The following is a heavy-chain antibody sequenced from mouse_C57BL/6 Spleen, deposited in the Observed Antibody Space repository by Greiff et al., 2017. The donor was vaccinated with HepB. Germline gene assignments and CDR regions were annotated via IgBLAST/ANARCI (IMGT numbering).Heavy chain of an antibody. D-gene: IGHD1-1*01. CDR2: INYDGSST. CDR3: ARDQGDYYGSDWYFDV. V-gene: IGHV5-16*01. Sequence: EVMLVESEGGLVQPGSSMKLSCTASGFTFSDYYMAWVRQVPEKGLEWVANINYDGSSTYYLDSLKSRFIISRDNAKNILYLQMSSLKSEDTATYYCARDQGDYYGSDWYFDVWGTGTTVTVSS. CDR1: GFTFSDYY. J-gene: IGHJ1*03.